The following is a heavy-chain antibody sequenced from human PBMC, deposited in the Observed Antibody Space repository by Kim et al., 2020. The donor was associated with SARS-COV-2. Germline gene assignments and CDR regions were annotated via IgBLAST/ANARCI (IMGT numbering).Heavy chain of an antibody. CDR3: ASSGYDYYDSSGYRGLDY. J-gene: IGHJ4*02. Sequence: GGSLRLSCAASGFTFSDYYMSWIRQAPGKGLEWVSYISSSGSTIYYADSVKGRFTISRDNAKNSLYLQMNSLRAEDTAVYYCASSGYDYYDSSGYRGLDYWGQGTLVTVSS. D-gene: IGHD3-22*01. CDR1: GFTFSDYY. V-gene: IGHV3-11*04. CDR2: ISSSGSTI.